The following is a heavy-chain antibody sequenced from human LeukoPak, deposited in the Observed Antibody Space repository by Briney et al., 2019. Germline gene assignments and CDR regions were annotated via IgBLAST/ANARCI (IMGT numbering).Heavy chain of an antibody. Sequence: SETLSLTCTVSGVSISSSNSYWGWIRQPPGKGLEWIGEINHSGSTNYNPSLKSRVTISVDTSKNQFSLKLSSVTAADTAVYYCARHRITMVLDVWGKGTTVTISS. CDR3: ARHRITMVLDV. J-gene: IGHJ6*04. V-gene: IGHV4-39*01. CDR1: GVSISSSNSY. D-gene: IGHD3-10*01. CDR2: INHSGST.